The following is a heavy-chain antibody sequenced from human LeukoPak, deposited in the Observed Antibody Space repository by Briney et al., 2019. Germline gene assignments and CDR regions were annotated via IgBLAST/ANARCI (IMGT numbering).Heavy chain of an antibody. CDR3: TTLGYNWNELAFDI. Sequence: SGGSLRLSCAASGFTFSNAWMSWVRQAPGKGLEWVGRIKSKTDGGTTDYAAPVKGRFTISRDDSKNTLYLQMNSLKTEDTAVYYCTTLGYNWNELAFDIWGQGTMVTVSS. CDR1: GFTFSNAW. V-gene: IGHV3-15*01. CDR2: IKSKTDGGTT. J-gene: IGHJ3*02. D-gene: IGHD1-20*01.